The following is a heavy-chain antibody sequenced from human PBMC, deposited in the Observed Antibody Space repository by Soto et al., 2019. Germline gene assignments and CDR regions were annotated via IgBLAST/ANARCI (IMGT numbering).Heavy chain of an antibody. Sequence: SETLSLTCTVSGGSMSSYYWSWIRQPPGKGLEWIGYIYYSGSTNYNPSLKSRVTMSVDTPKNQFSLKLSSVTAADTAVYYCARRGYGPGFPYYYGMDVWGEGTTVTVSS. CDR1: GGSMSSYY. V-gene: IGHV4-59*01. D-gene: IGHD3-10*01. J-gene: IGHJ6*04. CDR3: ARRGYGPGFPYYYGMDV. CDR2: IYYSGST.